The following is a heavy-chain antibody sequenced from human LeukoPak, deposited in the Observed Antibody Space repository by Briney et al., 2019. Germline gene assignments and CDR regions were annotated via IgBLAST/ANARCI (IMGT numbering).Heavy chain of an antibody. Sequence: KPSETLSLTCSVSGDAVSRSDSYWYWIRQPPGKGLEWIGTIYYSGRTYYSPSLKSRVTMSVDPSNNQLSLNLRSVTAADTALYYCARRRYYDGSGYLEWGQGTLLTVSS. V-gene: IGHV4-39*01. J-gene: IGHJ1*01. CDR2: IYYSGRT. CDR1: GDAVSRSDSY. D-gene: IGHD3-22*01. CDR3: ARRRYYDGSGYLE.